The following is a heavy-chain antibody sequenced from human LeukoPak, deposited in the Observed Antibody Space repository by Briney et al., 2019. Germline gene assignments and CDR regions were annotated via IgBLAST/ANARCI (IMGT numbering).Heavy chain of an antibody. CDR3: ARGSTPESIAAAGTSVDY. Sequence: GGSLRLSCAASGFTVSSNYMSWVRQAPGKGLEWVSVIYSGGSTYYTDSVKDRFTISRDNSKNTLYLQMNSLRAEDTAVYYCARGSTPESIAAAGTSVDYWGQGTLVTVSS. V-gene: IGHV3-66*01. CDR2: IYSGGST. D-gene: IGHD6-13*01. J-gene: IGHJ4*02. CDR1: GFTVSSNY.